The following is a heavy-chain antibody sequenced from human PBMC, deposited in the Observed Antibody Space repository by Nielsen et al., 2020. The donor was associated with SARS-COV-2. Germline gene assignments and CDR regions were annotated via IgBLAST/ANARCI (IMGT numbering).Heavy chain of an antibody. Sequence: GESLKISCAASGFTFSSYAMSWVRQAPGKGLEWVSVIYSGGSTYYADSVKGRFTISRDNSKNTLYLQMNSLRAEDTAVYYCAREHSSGHIDYWGQGTLVTVSS. J-gene: IGHJ4*02. CDR1: GFTFSSYA. V-gene: IGHV3-66*01. CDR2: IYSGGST. D-gene: IGHD3-22*01. CDR3: AREHSSGHIDY.